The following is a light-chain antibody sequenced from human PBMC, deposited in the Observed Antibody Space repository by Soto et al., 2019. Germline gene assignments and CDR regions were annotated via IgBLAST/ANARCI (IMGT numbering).Light chain of an antibody. CDR2: EVN. Sequence: QSVLTQPASVSGSPGQSITISCTGTISDVGTDNYVSWYQQHPGQAPKLMIYEVNNRPSGVSNRFSGSKSGNTASLTISGLQAEDEADYYCSSHTSSSTVYVFGTGTKLTVL. CDR1: ISDVGTDNY. J-gene: IGLJ1*01. CDR3: SSHTSSSTVYV. V-gene: IGLV2-14*01.